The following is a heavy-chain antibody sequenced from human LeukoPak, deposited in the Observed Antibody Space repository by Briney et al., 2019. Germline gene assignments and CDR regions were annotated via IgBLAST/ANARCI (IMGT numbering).Heavy chain of an antibody. CDR2: IKQDGTEK. CDR1: GFTFTTYW. CDR3: ATFGDCTSTSCFSFDY. Sequence: PGESLRLSCAASGFTFTTYWMSWVRQPPGKGLEWVANIKQDGTEKYYVDSVKGRFTISRDNAKNSLYLQMNSLRVEDTAVYYCATFGDCTSTSCFSFDYWGQGTLVTVSS. V-gene: IGHV3-7*01. J-gene: IGHJ4*02. D-gene: IGHD2-2*01.